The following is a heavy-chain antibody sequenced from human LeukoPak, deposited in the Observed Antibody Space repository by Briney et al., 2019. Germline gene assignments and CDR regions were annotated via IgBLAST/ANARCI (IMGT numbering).Heavy chain of an antibody. CDR1: GFTFSSYA. CDR3: AREDHSGGSSRFDP. Sequence: GGSLRLSCAASGFTFSSYAMHWVRQAPGKGLEWVAVISYDGSNKYYADSVKGRFIISRDNSKNTLYLQMNSLRAEDTAVYYCAREDHSGGSSRFDPWGQGTLVTVSS. D-gene: IGHD2-15*01. V-gene: IGHV3-30-3*01. CDR2: ISYDGSNK. J-gene: IGHJ5*02.